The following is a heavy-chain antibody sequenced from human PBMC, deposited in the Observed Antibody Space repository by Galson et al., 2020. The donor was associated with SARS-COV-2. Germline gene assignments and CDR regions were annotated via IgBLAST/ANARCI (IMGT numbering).Heavy chain of an antibody. CDR3: ARDRRYCSGGSCYSGDAFDI. D-gene: IGHD2-15*01. J-gene: IGHJ3*02. CDR2: INPNSGGT. V-gene: IGHV1-2*02. CDR1: GYTFTGYY. Sequence: ASVKVSCKASGYTFTGYYMHWVRQAPGQGLEWMGWINPNSGGTNYAQKFQGRVTMTRDTSISTAYMELSRLRSDDTAVYYCARDRRYCSGGSCYSGDAFDIWGQGTMVTVSS.